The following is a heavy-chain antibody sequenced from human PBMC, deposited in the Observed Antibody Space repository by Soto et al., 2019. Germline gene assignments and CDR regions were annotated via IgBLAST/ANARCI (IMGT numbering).Heavy chain of an antibody. CDR3: TRSYGYTFGGSLDN. J-gene: IGHJ4*02. CDR2: IITAFGTT. CDR1: GDTFNSYV. D-gene: IGHD5-18*01. Sequence: QVQLVRSGPEVKKPGSSLKVSCKASGDTFNSYVITWVRQAPGQGLEWLGGIITAFGTTSYAQNFQDRLTITADEAATTDHMELSSLTSDDTAIYYCTRSYGYTFGGSLDNWGQGTLVTVSS. V-gene: IGHV1-69*01.